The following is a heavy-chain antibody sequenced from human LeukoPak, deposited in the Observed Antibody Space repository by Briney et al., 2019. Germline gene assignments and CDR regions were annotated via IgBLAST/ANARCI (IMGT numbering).Heavy chain of an antibody. CDR1: GFTFSNAW. D-gene: IGHD2-2*01. Sequence: GGSLTLSCAASGFTFSNAWMSWVRPAPGKGRDWVGRIKNKTDGGTRDYDESVKGRFTISRDDSKNTLYLQMNSLKTEDTAVYYCTARYCRSTSCYGEYFQRWGQGTLVTVSS. CDR2: IKNKTDGGTR. CDR3: TARYCRSTSCYGEYFQR. V-gene: IGHV3-15*01. J-gene: IGHJ1*01.